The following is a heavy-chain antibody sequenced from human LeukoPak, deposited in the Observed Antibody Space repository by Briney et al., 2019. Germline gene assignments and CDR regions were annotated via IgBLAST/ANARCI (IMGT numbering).Heavy chain of an antibody. CDR1: GFTVSSNY. J-gene: IGHJ6*02. Sequence: GGSLRLSCAASGFTVSSNYMSWVRQAPGEGLEWVSVIYSGGSTYYADSVKGRFTISRDNSKNTLYLQMNSLRAEDTAVYYCARAPYYYDSSGYLYYYGMDVWGQGTTVTVSS. CDR3: ARAPYYYDSSGYLYYYGMDV. D-gene: IGHD3-22*01. CDR2: IYSGGST. V-gene: IGHV3-53*01.